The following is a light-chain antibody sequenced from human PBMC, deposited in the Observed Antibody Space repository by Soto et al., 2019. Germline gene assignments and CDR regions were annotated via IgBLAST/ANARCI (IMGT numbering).Light chain of an antibody. J-gene: IGKJ1*01. CDR3: HQYGSSSWT. V-gene: IGKV3-20*01. Sequence: EIVLTQSPGTLSLSPGKRAPLSCRASQSISSSYLAWYQQRPGQAPRLLIYGASSRATGIPDTFSGSGSGTEFTLTMSRLEPEDFAVYYCHQYGSSSWTFGQGTKVEIK. CDR1: QSISSSY. CDR2: GAS.